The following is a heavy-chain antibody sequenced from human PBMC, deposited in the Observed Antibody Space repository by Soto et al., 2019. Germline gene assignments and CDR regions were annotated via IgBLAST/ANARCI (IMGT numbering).Heavy chain of an antibody. D-gene: IGHD2-15*01. CDR1: GASISSHY. Sequence: SETLSLTCTVSGASISSHYWSWIRQSPGKGLEWVGYIHNSGGTNYNPSLKSRLTIAVDTSKNQFSLNLYSVTAADTAVYYCAVSVYCSGGSCYSGLFDSWGQGTLVTVSS. CDR2: IHNSGGT. J-gene: IGHJ4*02. CDR3: AVSVYCSGGSCYSGLFDS. V-gene: IGHV4-59*11.